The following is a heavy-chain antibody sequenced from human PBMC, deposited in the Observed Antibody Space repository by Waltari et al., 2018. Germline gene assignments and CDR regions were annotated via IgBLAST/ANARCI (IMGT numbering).Heavy chain of an antibody. CDR2: INEDASVK. CDR1: GFTFSRSW. J-gene: IGHJ4*02. CDR3: AHDYGDSGRTY. Sequence: EVQLVESGGGLVQPGGSLRLSCADSGFTFSRSWMSWVRQAPGKGLGGVANINEDASVKYYVDSVKGRFTISRDNAKNSLYLQMNSLRVEDTAVYFCAHDYGDSGRTYWGQGTLVTVSS. V-gene: IGHV3-7*01. D-gene: IGHD4-17*01.